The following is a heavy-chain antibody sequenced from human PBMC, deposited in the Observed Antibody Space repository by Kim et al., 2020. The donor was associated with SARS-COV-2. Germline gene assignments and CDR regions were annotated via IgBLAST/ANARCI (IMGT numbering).Heavy chain of an antibody. CDR3: ASYSKSWYYGMDV. J-gene: IGHJ6*02. V-gene: IGHV4-31*02. D-gene: IGHD4-4*01. Sequence: NPSLERRVTISVDTSKNHFSLKLSSVSAADTAVYYCASYSKSWYYGMDVWGQGTTVTVSS.